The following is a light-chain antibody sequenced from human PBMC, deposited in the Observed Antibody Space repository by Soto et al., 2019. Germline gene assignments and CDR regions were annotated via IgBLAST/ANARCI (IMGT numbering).Light chain of an antibody. CDR1: QSVSSN. CDR3: QQYNNWPQT. J-gene: IGKJ1*01. CDR2: GAS. V-gene: IGKV3-15*01. Sequence: ILMAQSPATLSVSPGERANLSCRSSQSVSSNLAWYQQKPGQAPRLLIYGASTRATGIPARLSGRGSGTEFTLTISSLQSEDFAAYYCQQYNNWPQTFGQGTKVDIK.